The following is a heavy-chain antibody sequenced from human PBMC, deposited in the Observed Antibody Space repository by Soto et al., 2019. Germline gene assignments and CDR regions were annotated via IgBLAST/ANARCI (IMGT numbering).Heavy chain of an antibody. CDR2: IYYSGNT. D-gene: IGHD3-22*01. CDR3: AREGGESGDGLYYLHS. V-gene: IGHV4-30-4*01. CDR1: GGSTSSGNY. J-gene: IGHJ4*02. Sequence: SETLSLTCTVSGGSTSSGNYWSLIRQPPGKGLEWIGHIYYSGNTDYNPSLKSRLAISIDTSKNQFSLKLSSVTAADTAVYFCAREGGESGDGLYYLHSWGQGSLVTVSS.